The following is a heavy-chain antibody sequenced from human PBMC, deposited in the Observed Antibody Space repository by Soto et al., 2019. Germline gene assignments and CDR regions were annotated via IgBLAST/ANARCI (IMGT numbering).Heavy chain of an antibody. CDR3: TTGRRDYYGNSYMDL. J-gene: IGHJ6*03. CDR2: IKSKPDGGTT. D-gene: IGHD3-22*01. Sequence: EMQLGESGGGLVKPGGSLRLSCAVSGYAFEVAWMNWVRQAPGKGLEWVGRIKSKPDGGTTEYAAPVEGRFTISRDDSTRTLYLQVTSLRTEDTAVYYCTTGRRDYYGNSYMDLWGKGTTVTVSS. V-gene: IGHV3-15*01. CDR1: GYAFEVAW.